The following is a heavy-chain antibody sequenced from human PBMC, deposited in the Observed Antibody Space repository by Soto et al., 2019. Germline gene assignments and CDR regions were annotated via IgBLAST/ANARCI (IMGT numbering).Heavy chain of an antibody. CDR1: GYTFTSYA. D-gene: IGHD3-10*01. CDR2: INAGNGNT. Sequence: QVQLVQSGAEVKKPGASVKVSCKASGYTFTSYAMHWVRQAPGQRLEWMGWINAGNGNTKYSQKFQGRVTITRDTSASTAYMELSSLRSEDTAVDYCARTGNYYGSGSYYLSFDYWGQGTLVTVSS. J-gene: IGHJ4*02. V-gene: IGHV1-3*01. CDR3: ARTGNYYGSGSYYLSFDY.